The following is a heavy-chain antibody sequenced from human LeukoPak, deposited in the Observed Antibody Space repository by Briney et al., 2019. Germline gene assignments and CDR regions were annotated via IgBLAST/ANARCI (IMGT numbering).Heavy chain of an antibody. CDR1: GFTFSGYE. Sequence: GGSLRLSCAVSGFTFSGYEMSWVRQPPGKGLEWIAHISSNGNSIYYAVSVRGRFTVSRDNARNSLFLQMNSVRAEDTARYYCARRHSIQYSPSAFDYWGQGTLVTVPS. J-gene: IGHJ4*02. CDR2: ISSNGNSI. V-gene: IGHV3-48*03. CDR3: ARRHSIQYSPSAFDY. D-gene: IGHD2-15*01.